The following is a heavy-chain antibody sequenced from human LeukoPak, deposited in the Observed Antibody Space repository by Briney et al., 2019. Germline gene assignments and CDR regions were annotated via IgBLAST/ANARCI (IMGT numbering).Heavy chain of an antibody. CDR2: IYTSGST. Sequence: SETLSLTCTVSGGSISSYYWSWIRQPAGKGLEWIGRIYTSGSTNYNPSLKSRVTMSVDTSKNQFSLKLSSVTAADTAVYYCARDEVRSSIYQLLYTGFDPWGQGTLVTVSS. V-gene: IGHV4-4*07. CDR1: GGSISSYY. CDR3: ARDEVRSSIYQLLYTGFDP. D-gene: IGHD2-2*02. J-gene: IGHJ5*02.